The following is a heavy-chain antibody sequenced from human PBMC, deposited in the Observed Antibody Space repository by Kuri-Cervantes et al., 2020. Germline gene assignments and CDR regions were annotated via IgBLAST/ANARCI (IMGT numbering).Heavy chain of an antibody. J-gene: IGHJ4*02. D-gene: IGHD2-8*02. CDR1: GFTFSSYS. CDR3: TKGGGKYFTGGKDSRVLLN. Sequence: GESLKISCAASGFTFSSYSMNWVRQAPGKGLEWVTSISSSSSYIYYADSVKGRFTISRDNSKNTLYLQMNNLRAGDTAVYYCTKGGGKYFTGGKDSRVLLNWGQGTLVTVSS. CDR2: ISSSSSYI. V-gene: IGHV3-21*04.